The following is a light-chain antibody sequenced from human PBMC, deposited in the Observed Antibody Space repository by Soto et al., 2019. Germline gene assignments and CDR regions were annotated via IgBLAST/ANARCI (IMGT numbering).Light chain of an antibody. CDR1: SSDVGRHNR. Sequence: QSALTQPPSVSGSPGQSVTISCTGTSSDVGRHNRVSWYQQPPGTAPKLLIYEVRNRPSGVPDRFSGSRSANTASLTISGLQAEDEADYYCSLYTTNSTFVFGAGTKVTVL. CDR2: EVR. CDR3: SLYTTNSTFV. V-gene: IGLV2-18*01. J-gene: IGLJ1*01.